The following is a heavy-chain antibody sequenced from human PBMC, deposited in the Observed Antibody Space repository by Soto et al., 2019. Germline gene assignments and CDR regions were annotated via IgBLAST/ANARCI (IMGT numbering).Heavy chain of an antibody. CDR1: GFTFSSYG. J-gene: IGHJ4*02. D-gene: IGHD3-22*01. V-gene: IGHV3-30*18. CDR3: AKVYYDSSGYHIRLDY. Sequence: PGGSLRLSCAASGFTFSSYGMHWVRQAPGKGLEWVAVISYDGSNKYYADSVKGRFTISRDNSKNTLYLQMNSLRAEDTAVYYCAKVYYDSSGYHIRLDYWGQGTLVTVSS. CDR2: ISYDGSNK.